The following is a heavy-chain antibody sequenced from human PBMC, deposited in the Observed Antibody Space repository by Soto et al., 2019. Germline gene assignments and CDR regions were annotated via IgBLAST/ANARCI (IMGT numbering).Heavy chain of an antibody. V-gene: IGHV1-8*01. CDR2: MNPNSGNT. CDR1: GYTFTSYD. CDR3: ARDLDRITGTISDAY. D-gene: IGHD1-7*01. J-gene: IGHJ4*02. Sequence: SVKVSCKASGYTFTSYDINWVRQATGQGLEWMGWMNPNSGNTGYAQKVQGRVTMTRNTSISTGYMQLSSLRSQHTAVSYCARDLDRITGTISDAYSGQGTLVPVPQ.